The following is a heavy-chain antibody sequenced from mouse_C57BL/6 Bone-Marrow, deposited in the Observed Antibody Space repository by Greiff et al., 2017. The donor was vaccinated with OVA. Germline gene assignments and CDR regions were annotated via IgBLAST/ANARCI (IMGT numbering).Heavy chain of an antibody. V-gene: IGHV1-78*01. J-gene: IGHJ3*01. CDR2: IYPRDGST. D-gene: IGHD3-2*02. Sequence: QVQLQQSDAELVKPGASVKISCKVSGYTFTDHTIHWMKQRPDQGLEWIGYIYPRDGSTKYNEKFKGKDTLTADKTSSTAYMQLKSLTSEDTAVYFCAGGSGYIKFAYWGQGTLVTVSA. CDR1: GYTFTDHT. CDR3: AGGSGYIKFAY.